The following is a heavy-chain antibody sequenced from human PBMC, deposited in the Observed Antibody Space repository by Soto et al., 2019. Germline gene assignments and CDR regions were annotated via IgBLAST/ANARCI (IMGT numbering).Heavy chain of an antibody. D-gene: IGHD3-10*01. CDR1: GFTFSSYW. V-gene: IGHV3-74*01. CDR3: ARYWLGASGSHYED. J-gene: IGHJ4*02. Sequence: EVQLVESGGGLVKPGGSLRLSCAAYGFTFSSYWMHWVRQAPGKGMVWVSRINSDGSSTSYADSVKGRFTISRDNAKNRLYLQMNSLRAEDTAVYYCARYWLGASGSHYEDCGQGTLVTVSS. CDR2: INSDGSST.